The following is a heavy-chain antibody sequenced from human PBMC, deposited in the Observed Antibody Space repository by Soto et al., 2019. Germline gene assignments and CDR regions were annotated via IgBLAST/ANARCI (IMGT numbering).Heavy chain of an antibody. J-gene: IGHJ4*02. D-gene: IGHD3-3*01. CDR3: AHRVLRTVFGLVTTTAIYFDF. CDR1: GFSLTTSGVG. CDR2: IYWDDDK. V-gene: IGHV2-5*02. Sequence: QITLNESGPTVVRPTEPLTLTCRFSGFSLTTSGVGVGWIRQSQGKAPEWLALIYWDDDKRYSASLKSRLTITKDTSKNQVVLTVSDLDPTDTATYYCAHRVLRTVFGLVTTTAIYFDFWGQGTPVAVSS.